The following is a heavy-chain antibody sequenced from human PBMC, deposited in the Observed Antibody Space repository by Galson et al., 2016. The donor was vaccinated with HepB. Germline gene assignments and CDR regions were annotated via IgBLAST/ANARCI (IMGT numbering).Heavy chain of an antibody. CDR2: ISSGSNYI. D-gene: IGHD2-21*02. V-gene: IGHV3-21*01. CDR1: GFTFNRYT. Sequence: SLRLSCAASGFTFNRYTMEWVRQAPGKGLEWVASISSGSNYIYYADSVKGRFTISRDNAKNSLYLQMNSLRGEDTAVYYCARHGVETAVRVFANWFDPWGQGTLVTVSS. CDR3: ARHGVETAVRVFANWFDP. J-gene: IGHJ5*02.